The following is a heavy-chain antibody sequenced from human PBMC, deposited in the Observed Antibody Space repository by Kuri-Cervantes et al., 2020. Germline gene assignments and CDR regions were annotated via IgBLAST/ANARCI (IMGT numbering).Heavy chain of an antibody. CDR3: ARSARGGFGMYYYYGMDV. D-gene: IGHD2-15*01. Sequence: ASVKVSCKASGYTFTGYYMHWVRQAPGQGLEWMGWINPNSGSTNYAQKFQGRVTMTRDTSISTAYMELSSLRSGDTAVYYCARSARGGFGMYYYYGMDVWGQGTTVTVSS. CDR2: INPNSGST. J-gene: IGHJ6*02. V-gene: IGHV1-2*02. CDR1: GYTFTGYY.